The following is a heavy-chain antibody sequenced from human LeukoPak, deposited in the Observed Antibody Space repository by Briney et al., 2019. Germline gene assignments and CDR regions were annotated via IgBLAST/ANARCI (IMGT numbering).Heavy chain of an antibody. CDR3: ARGQKDGSGSYYNA. CDR1: GGSISSSNW. CDR2: TYHSGST. V-gene: IGHV4-4*02. Sequence: SETLSLTCAVSGGSISSSNWWSWVRQPPGKGLEWIGETYHSGSTNYNPSLKSRVTISVDTSKNQFSLKLSSVTAADTAVYYCARGQKDGSGSYYNAWGQGTLVTVSS. J-gene: IGHJ5*02. D-gene: IGHD3-10*01.